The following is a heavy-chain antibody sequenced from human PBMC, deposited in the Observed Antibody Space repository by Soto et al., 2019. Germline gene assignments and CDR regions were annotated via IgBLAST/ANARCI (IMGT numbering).Heavy chain of an antibody. CDR3: ARFESSSWFVFDY. CDR2: INPNNGGT. V-gene: IGHV1-2*02. D-gene: IGHD6-13*01. J-gene: IGHJ4*02. CDR1: GYTFIGYY. Sequence: GASVKVCCKASGYTFIGYYMHWVRQAPGQGLEWMGWINPNNGGTNYAQNFQGRVTMTRDTSISTAYMEMSRLRSDDTAVYYCARFESSSWFVFDYWGQGTLVTVSS.